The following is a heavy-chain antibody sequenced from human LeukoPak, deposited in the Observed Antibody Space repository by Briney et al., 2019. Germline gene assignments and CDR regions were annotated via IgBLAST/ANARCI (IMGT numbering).Heavy chain of an antibody. CDR3: ARVGKGSDAFDI. J-gene: IGHJ3*02. V-gene: IGHV3-21*01. CDR1: GFTFSSYA. D-gene: IGHD3-10*01. Sequence: GGSLRLSCAASGFTFSSYAMSWVREAPARGLEWVSSISSSSSYIYYADSVKGRFTISRDNAKNSLYLQMNSLRAEDTAVYYCARVGKGSDAFDIWGQGTMVTVSS. CDR2: ISSSSSYI.